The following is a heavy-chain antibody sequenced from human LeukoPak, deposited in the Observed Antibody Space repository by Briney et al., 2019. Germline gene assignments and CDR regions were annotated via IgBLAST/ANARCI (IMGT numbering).Heavy chain of an antibody. CDR3: AKVRRWLQSHGAFDI. V-gene: IGHV3-9*01. CDR1: GFTFDDYA. J-gene: IGHJ3*02. Sequence: GGSLRLSCAASGFTFDDYAMHWVRQAPGKGLEWASGISWNSGSIGYADSVKGRFTISRDNAKNSLYLQMNSLRAEDTALYYCAKVRRWLQSHGAFDIWGQGTMVTVSS. D-gene: IGHD5-12*01. CDR2: ISWNSGSI.